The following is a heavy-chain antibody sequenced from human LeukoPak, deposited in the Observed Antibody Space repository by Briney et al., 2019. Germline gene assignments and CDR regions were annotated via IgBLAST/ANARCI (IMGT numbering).Heavy chain of an antibody. D-gene: IGHD6-13*01. CDR2: IYYSGST. J-gene: IGHJ6*03. CDR3: ARRYVTAAGPYYYYYMDV. Sequence: SETLSLTCTVSGGSISSYYWSWIRQPPGKGLEWIGYIYYSGSTNYNPSLKSRVTISVDTSKNQFSLKLSSVTAADTAVYYCARRYVTAAGPYYYYYMDVWGKGTTVTVSS. CDR1: GGSISSYY. V-gene: IGHV4-59*08.